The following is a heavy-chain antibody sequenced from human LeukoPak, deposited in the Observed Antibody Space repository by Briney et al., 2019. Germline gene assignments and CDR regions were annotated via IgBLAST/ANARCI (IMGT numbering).Heavy chain of an antibody. CDR3: ARGGRYWFDP. J-gene: IGHJ5*02. Sequence: PSETLSLTCAVYGGSFSGYYWSWIRQPPGKGLEWIGEINHSGSTNYNPSLKSRVTISVDTSKNQFSLQLNSVTPEDTAVYYCARGGRYWFDPWGQGTLVTVSS. CDR1: GGSFSGYY. V-gene: IGHV4-34*01. CDR2: INHSGST.